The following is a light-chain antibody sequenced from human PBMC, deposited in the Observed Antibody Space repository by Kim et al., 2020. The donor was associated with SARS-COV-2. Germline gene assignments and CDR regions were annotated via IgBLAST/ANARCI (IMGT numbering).Light chain of an antibody. Sequence: GQAANKATPGTGRDVRCYNEVSWYQQPPGKAPKLMIYDVSKRPSGVPDRFSGSKSGNTASLTISGLQAEDEADYYCCSYAGSYGVVFGGGTQLTVL. CDR2: DVS. CDR3: CSYAGSYGVV. V-gene: IGLV2-11*01. CDR1: GRDVRCYNE. J-gene: IGLJ2*01.